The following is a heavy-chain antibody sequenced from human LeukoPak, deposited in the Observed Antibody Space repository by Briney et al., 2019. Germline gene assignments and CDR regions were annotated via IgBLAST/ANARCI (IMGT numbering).Heavy chain of an antibody. D-gene: IGHD2-15*01. J-gene: IGHJ4*02. CDR3: ATGDCSGGSCYPVGDY. Sequence: ASVKVSCKASGYTFTSYAMHWVRQAPGQRLEWMGWINAGNGNTKYSQEFQGRVTITRDTSASTAYMELSSLRSEDTAVYYCATGDCSGGSCYPVGDYWGQGTLVTVSS. CDR1: GYTFTSYA. CDR2: INAGNGNT. V-gene: IGHV1-3*03.